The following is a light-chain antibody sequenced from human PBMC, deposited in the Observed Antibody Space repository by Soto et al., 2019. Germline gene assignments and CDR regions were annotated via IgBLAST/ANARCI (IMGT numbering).Light chain of an antibody. J-gene: IGLJ1*01. CDR1: SSDVGLYDY. CDR2: AVS. V-gene: IGLV2-14*01. CDR3: RSYTSDSSYV. Sequence: QSALTQPASVSGSPGQSITISCTGTSSDVGLYDYVSWYQQHPGKAPQLMIYAVSNRPSGVSNRFSASKSSTTASLFISGLQAEDEADYYCRSYTSDSSYVFAYGTKVTVL.